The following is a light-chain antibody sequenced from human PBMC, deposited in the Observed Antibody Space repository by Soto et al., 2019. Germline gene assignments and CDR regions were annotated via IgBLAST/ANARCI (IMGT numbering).Light chain of an antibody. CDR3: QQYYRSCT. CDR1: QSGTDW. J-gene: IGKJ2*02. CDR2: DAS. Sequence: DVQLTQSPSTLSASVGDRVTITGRASQSGTDWLAWYQQKPGKAPKLMIYDASSLQSGVPSRFSCSGSGTEFSLTISSLQPDDFATYYCQQYYRSCTFGQGTKVEIK. V-gene: IGKV1-5*01.